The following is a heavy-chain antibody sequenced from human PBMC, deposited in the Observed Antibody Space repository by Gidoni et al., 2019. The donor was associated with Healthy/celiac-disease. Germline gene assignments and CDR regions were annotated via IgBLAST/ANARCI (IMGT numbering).Heavy chain of an antibody. D-gene: IGHD1-26*01. Sequence: EVQLLESGGGLVQPGGSLRLSCAASGFTFSSYAMSWVRQAPGKGLELVSAISGSGGSTYYADSVKGRFTISRDNSKNTLYLQMNSLRAEDTAVYYCAKDHTRLEWELLFFDYWGQGTLVTVSS. CDR1: GFTFSSYA. CDR2: ISGSGGST. V-gene: IGHV3-23*01. J-gene: IGHJ4*02. CDR3: AKDHTRLEWELLFFDY.